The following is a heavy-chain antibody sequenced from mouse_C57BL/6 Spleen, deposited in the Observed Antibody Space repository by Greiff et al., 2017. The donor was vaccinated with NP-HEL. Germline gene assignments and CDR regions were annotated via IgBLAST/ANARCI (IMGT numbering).Heavy chain of an antibody. Sequence: EVQLQQSGPELVKPGDSVKISCKASGYSFTGYFMNWVMQSHGKSLEWIGRINPYNGDTFYNQKFKGKATLTVDKSSSTAHMELRSLTSEDSAVYYCARRASYYGSSYGYFDVWGTGTTVTVSS. CDR1: GYSFTGYF. D-gene: IGHD1-1*01. CDR2: INPYNGDT. CDR3: ARRASYYGSSYGYFDV. J-gene: IGHJ1*03. V-gene: IGHV1-20*01.